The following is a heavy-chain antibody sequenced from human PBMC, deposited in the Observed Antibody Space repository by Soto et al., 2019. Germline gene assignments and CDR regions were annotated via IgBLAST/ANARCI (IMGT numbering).Heavy chain of an antibody. CDR1: GYNVSGYA. CDR3: AKVSCAAAGKRGYYYYYGMDV. D-gene: IGHD6-13*01. J-gene: IGHJ6*02. V-gene: IGHV3-23*01. Sequence: RLDCKTAGYNVSGYAVSRGIKEQGKGLDWVSAISGSGGSTYYADSVKGRFTISRDNSKNTLYLQMNSLRAEDTAVYYCAKVSCAAAGKRGYYYYYGMDVWGQAPTVT. CDR2: ISGSGGST.